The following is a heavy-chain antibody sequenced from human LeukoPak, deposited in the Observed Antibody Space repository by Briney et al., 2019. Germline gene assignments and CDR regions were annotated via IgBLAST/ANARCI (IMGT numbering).Heavy chain of an antibody. D-gene: IGHD1-1*01. CDR3: VKGSSTTTRHFAP. V-gene: IGHV3-23*03. J-gene: IGHJ5*02. CDR2: IDSGGSTT. CDR1: GFIFSSYS. Sequence: GGSLRLSCVASGFIFSSYSMGWVRQGPGKGLEWVSLIDSGGSTTYFADSVKGRFTMSRDNFKNTLYLRMYRLRAEDTAVYYCVKGSSTTTRHFAPWGQGPPVTVSS.